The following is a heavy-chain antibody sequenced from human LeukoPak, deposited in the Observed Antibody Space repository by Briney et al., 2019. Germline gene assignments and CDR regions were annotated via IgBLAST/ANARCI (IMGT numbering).Heavy chain of an antibody. J-gene: IGHJ4*02. V-gene: IGHV3-15*01. Sequence: GGSLRLSCAASGFTFSSYMMTWVRQAPGKGLEWVGRIKSKTDGGTTDYAAPVKGRFTISRDDSKNTLYLQMNSLKTEDTAVYYCTPNWRGDYADYWGQGTLVTVSS. D-gene: IGHD3-3*01. CDR3: TPNWRGDYADY. CDR1: GFTFSSYM. CDR2: IKSKTDGGTT.